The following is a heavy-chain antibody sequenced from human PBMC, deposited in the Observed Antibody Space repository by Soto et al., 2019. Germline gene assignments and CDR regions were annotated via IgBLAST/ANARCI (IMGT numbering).Heavy chain of an antibody. CDR3: AKGTPYSSSWTFDY. V-gene: IGHV3-9*01. CDR1: GFTFDDYA. CDR2: ISWNSGSI. Sequence: EVQLVESGGGLVQPGRSLRLSCAASGFTFDDYAMHWVRQAPGKGLEWVSGISWNSGSIGYADSVKGRFTISRDNAKNSLYLQMNSLRAEDTALYYCAKGTPYSSSWTFDYRGQGTLVTVSS. J-gene: IGHJ4*02. D-gene: IGHD6-13*01.